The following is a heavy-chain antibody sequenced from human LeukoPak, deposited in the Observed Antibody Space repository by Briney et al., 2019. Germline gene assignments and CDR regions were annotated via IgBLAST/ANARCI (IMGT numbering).Heavy chain of an antibody. CDR1: GYSFTNYW. Sequence: GESLNISCKGSGYSFTNYWIGWVRQMPGKGLEWVGIIYPGDSDTRYSPSFQGQVTMSADKSINTAYLQWSSLKASETAIYYCARNRTRYFYGSSLDDAFDIWGPGTMVTVSS. CDR2: IYPGDSDT. J-gene: IGHJ3*02. CDR3: ARNRTRYFYGSSLDDAFDI. V-gene: IGHV5-51*01. D-gene: IGHD6-6*01.